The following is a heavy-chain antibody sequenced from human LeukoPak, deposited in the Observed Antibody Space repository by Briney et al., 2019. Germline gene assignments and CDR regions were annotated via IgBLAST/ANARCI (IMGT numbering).Heavy chain of an antibody. V-gene: IGHV1-2*02. CDR2: INPKSGGT. CDR1: GYTFTYYY. J-gene: IGHJ5*02. Sequence: ASVKVSCKASGYTFTYYYLHWVRQAPGQGLERMGWINPKSGGTNYAQKFQGRVTMTRDTSINTGNMELNWLRSDDTAVYYCARAYEYGWFDPWGQGTLVTVSS. CDR3: ARAYEYGWFDP. D-gene: IGHD3-16*01.